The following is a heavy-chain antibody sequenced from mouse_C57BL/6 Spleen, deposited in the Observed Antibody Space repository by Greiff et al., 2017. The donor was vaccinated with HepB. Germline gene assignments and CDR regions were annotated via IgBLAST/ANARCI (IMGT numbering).Heavy chain of an antibody. J-gene: IGHJ2*01. D-gene: IGHD2-1*01. Sequence: EVQLVESEGGLVQPGSSMKLSCTASGFTFSDYYMAWVRQVPEKGLEWVANINYDGSSTYYLDSLKSRFIISRDNAKNILYLQMSSLKSEDTATYYCARDLGGNYDYWGQGTTLTVSS. CDR1: GFTFSDYY. CDR2: INYDGSST. V-gene: IGHV5-16*01. CDR3: ARDLGGNYDY.